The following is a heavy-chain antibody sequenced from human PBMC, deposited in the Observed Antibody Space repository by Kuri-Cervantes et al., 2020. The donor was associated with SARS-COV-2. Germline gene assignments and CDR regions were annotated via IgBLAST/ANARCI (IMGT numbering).Heavy chain of an antibody. CDR2: ISFDGSNK. CDR3: AKDKRVVSTGNPWRVSYSYDSIEYYNGMDV. J-gene: IGHJ6*02. V-gene: IGHV3-30*18. CDR1: GFNFRTYG. D-gene: IGHD5-18*01. Sequence: GESLKISCAASGFNFRTYGLHWVRQAPGKGLEWVALISFDGSNKYYADSVKGRFTISRDNSMNTVYLQMNSLRTEDTAVYFCAKDKRVVSTGNPWRVSYSYDSIEYYNGMDVWGQGTTVTVSS.